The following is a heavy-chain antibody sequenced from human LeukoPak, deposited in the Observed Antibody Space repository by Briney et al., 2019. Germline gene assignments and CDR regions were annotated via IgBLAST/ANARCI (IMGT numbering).Heavy chain of an antibody. CDR2: IYSGGST. Sequence: GGSLRLSCAASGFTVSSNYMSSVRQALGKGLEWVSVIYSGGSTYYADSVKGRFTISRDNSKNTLYLQMNSLRAEDTAVYYCAGNYYYYMDVWGKGTTVTVSS. J-gene: IGHJ6*03. V-gene: IGHV3-53*01. CDR1: GFTVSSNY. CDR3: AGNYYYYMDV.